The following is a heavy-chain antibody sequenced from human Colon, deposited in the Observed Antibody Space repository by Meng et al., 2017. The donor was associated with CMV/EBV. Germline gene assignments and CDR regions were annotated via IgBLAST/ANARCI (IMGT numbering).Heavy chain of an antibody. V-gene: IGHV1-2*02. CDR2: INPNSGGT. CDR1: GYTFTGYY. Sequence: ASVKVSCKASGYTFTGYYIYWVRQAPGQGLEWMGWINPNSGGTNYAQKFQGRVTMTRDTSNNTAYMELSGLRSDDTAVYYCARAGEIYYYDSSGYFSVYYYYGIDVWGHGTTVTVSS. D-gene: IGHD3-22*01. J-gene: IGHJ6*02. CDR3: ARAGEIYYYDSSGYFSVYYYYGIDV.